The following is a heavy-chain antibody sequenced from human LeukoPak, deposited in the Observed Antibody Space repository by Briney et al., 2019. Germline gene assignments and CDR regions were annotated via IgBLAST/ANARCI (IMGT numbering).Heavy chain of an antibody. CDR2: IHHSGST. CDR1: GYFISSGYY. D-gene: IGHD6-19*01. CDR3: ARTSSSGLVGGYYFDY. V-gene: IGHV4-38-2*02. Sequence: SETLSLTCTVSGYFISSGYYWGWIRPPPGKGLQWIGSIHHSGSTYYNPSLKSRVTISVDTSKNQFSLKPSSVTAADTAVYYCARTSSSGLVGGYYFDYWGQGTLVTVSS. J-gene: IGHJ4*02.